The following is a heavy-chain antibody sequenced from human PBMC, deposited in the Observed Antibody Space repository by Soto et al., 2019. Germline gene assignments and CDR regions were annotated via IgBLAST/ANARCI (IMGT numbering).Heavy chain of an antibody. CDR3: ASYYYGSGSYYPRHYCFDY. J-gene: IGHJ4*02. D-gene: IGHD3-10*01. CDR1: GGSFSGYY. V-gene: IGHV4-34*01. CDR2: INHSGST. Sequence: SETLSLTCAVYGGSFSGYYWSWIRQPPGKGLEWIGEINHSGSTNYNPSLKSRVTISVDTSKNQFSLKLSSVTAADTAVYYCASYYYGSGSYYPRHYCFDYWGQGTLVTVS.